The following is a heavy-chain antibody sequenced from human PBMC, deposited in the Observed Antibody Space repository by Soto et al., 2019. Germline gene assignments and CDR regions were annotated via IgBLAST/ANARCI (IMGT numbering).Heavy chain of an antibody. CDR1: GGSISIYY. V-gene: IGHV4-59*01. Sequence: SETLSLTCTVSGGSISIYYWSWIRQPPGKGLEWIGNIYNSGSTNYNPSLQSRVTVSVDTSRHQFSLKLSSVTAADTAMSYCASLYCSGDSCYWDYWGQGTLVTVSS. D-gene: IGHD2-15*01. CDR3: ASLYCSGDSCYWDY. J-gene: IGHJ4*02. CDR2: IYNSGST.